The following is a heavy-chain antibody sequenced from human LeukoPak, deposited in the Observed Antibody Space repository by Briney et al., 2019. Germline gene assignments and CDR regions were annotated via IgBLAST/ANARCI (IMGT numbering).Heavy chain of an antibody. D-gene: IGHD4-17*01. CDR3: ARHNGDYVAFDI. CDR1: GGSFSGYY. Sequence: SETLSLTCAVYGGSFSGYYWSWIRQPPGKGLEWIGEINHSGSTYYNPSLKSRVTISVDTSKNQFSLKLSSVTAADTAVYYCARHNGDYVAFDIWGQGTMVTVSS. J-gene: IGHJ3*02. V-gene: IGHV4-34*01. CDR2: INHSGST.